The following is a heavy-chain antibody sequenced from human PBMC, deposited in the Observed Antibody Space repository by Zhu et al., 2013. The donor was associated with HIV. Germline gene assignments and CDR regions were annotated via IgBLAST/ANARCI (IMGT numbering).Heavy chain of an antibody. J-gene: IGHJ6*03. CDR3: ARGGGYCSSTSCSYYYYYYMDV. Sequence: QVQLVQSGAEVKKPGASVKVSCKASGYTFTSYGISWVRQAPGQGLEWMGWISAYNGNTNYAQKLQGRVTMTTDTSTSTAYMELRSLRSDDTAVYYCARGGGYCSSTSCSYYYYYYMDVWGKGTTVTVSS. V-gene: IGHV1-18*01. D-gene: IGHD2-2*01. CDR2: ISAYNGNT. CDR1: GYTFTSYG.